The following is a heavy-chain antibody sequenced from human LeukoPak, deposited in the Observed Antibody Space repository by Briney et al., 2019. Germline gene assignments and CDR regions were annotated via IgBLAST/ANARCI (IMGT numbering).Heavy chain of an antibody. Sequence: ASVKVSCKASGYTFSFFGISWVRQAPGQGLEWMGWISAYNGNTNYPQKVQGRVTMTTDTSTSTVYMELRSLRYDDTAVYYCARVCRDTSGGYYFDYWGQGTLITVSS. V-gene: IGHV1-18*01. D-gene: IGHD3-22*01. CDR2: ISAYNGNT. CDR3: ARVCRDTSGGYYFDY. CDR1: GYTFSFFG. J-gene: IGHJ4*02.